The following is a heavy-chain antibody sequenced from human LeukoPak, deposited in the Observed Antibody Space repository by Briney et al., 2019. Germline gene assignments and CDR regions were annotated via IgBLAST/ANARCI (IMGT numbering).Heavy chain of an antibody. V-gene: IGHV3-33*01. Sequence: GGSLRLSCAASGFTFSSYGIHWVRQAPGKGLEWVAVVWSDGTNKYYADPVKGRFTISRDNSKNTLSLQMNSLRAEDTAVYYCARERPIITYFDYWGQGTLVTVSS. CDR1: GFTFSSYG. J-gene: IGHJ4*02. CDR3: ARERPIITYFDY. D-gene: IGHD3-10*01. CDR2: VWSDGTNK.